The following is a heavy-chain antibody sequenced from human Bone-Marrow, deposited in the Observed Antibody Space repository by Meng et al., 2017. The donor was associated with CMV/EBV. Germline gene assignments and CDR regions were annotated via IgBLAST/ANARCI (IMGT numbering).Heavy chain of an antibody. D-gene: IGHD2-2*01. CDR1: GYTFTGYY. V-gene: IGHV1-2*02. CDR3: ARDIVVVPAAIQYYYYYGMAV. Sequence: ASVKVSCKASGYTFTGYYMHWVRQAPGQGLEWMGWINPNSGGTNYAQKFQGRVTMTRDTSISTAYMELSRLRSDDTAVYYCARDIVVVPAAIQYYYYYGMAVWGQGATVTGYS. J-gene: IGHJ6*01. CDR2: INPNSGGT.